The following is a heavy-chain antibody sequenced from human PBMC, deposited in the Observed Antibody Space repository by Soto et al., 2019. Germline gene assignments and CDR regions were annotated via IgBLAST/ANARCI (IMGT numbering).Heavy chain of an antibody. D-gene: IGHD4-4*01. CDR2: MNPNSGNT. V-gene: IGHV1-8*01. CDR3: ARGPTVTGYYYYYMDV. J-gene: IGHJ6*03. CDR1: GYTFTSYD. Sequence: GASVKVSCKASGYTFTSYDINWVRQATGQGLEWMGWMNPNSGNTGYAQKFQGRVTMTRNTSISTAYMELSSLRSEDTAVYYCARGPTVTGYYYYYMDVWGKGTKVTVSS.